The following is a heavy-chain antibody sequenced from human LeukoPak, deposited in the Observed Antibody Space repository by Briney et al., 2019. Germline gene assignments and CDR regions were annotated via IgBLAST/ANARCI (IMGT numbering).Heavy chain of an antibody. J-gene: IGHJ6*02. D-gene: IGHD6-13*01. Sequence: GEALEISFKGSGYSFTRYWIGWGRPMPGKGVGWRGIIYPGDSDTRYSPSFQGQVTISADNSISTAYLQWRSLKASDTAMYYCARHSLTGYSSSWYDYYYGMGVWGQGTTVTVSS. CDR3: ARHSLTGYSSSWYDYYYGMGV. CDR1: GYSFTRYW. CDR2: IYPGDSDT. V-gene: IGHV5-51*01.